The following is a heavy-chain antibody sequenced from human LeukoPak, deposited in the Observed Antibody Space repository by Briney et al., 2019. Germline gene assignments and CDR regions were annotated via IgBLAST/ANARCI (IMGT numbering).Heavy chain of an antibody. D-gene: IGHD3-22*01. Sequence: GGSLRLSCAASGFTFSNAWMSWVRQAPGKGLEWVGRIKSKTDGGTTDYAAPVKGRFTISRDDSKNTLYLQMNSLKTEDTAVYYCTTPLYYNDSSGYRMYYFDYWGQGTLVTVSS. CDR3: TTPLYYNDSSGYRMYYFDY. J-gene: IGHJ4*02. V-gene: IGHV3-15*01. CDR1: GFTFSNAW. CDR2: IKSKTDGGTT.